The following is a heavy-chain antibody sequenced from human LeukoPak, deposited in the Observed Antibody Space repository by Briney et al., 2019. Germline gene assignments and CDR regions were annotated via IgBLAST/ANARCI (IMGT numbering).Heavy chain of an antibody. V-gene: IGHV1-69*05. D-gene: IGHD3-16*01. J-gene: IGHJ4*02. CDR3: ASMMHQGDASDY. Sequence: ASVKVSCKASGGTFSSYAISWVRQAPGQGLEWMGGIIPIFGTANYAQKFQGRVTITRNTSISTAYMELSSLRSEDTAVYYCASMMHQGDASDYWGQGTLVTVSS. CDR1: GGTFSSYA. CDR2: IIPIFGTA.